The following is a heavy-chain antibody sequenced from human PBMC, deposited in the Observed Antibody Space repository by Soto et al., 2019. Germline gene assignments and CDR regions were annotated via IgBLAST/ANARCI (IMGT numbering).Heavy chain of an antibody. CDR1: GGTFSSYA. D-gene: IGHD5-18*01. Sequence: SVKVSCKASGGTFSSYAISWVRQAPGQGLEWMGGIIPIFGTANYAQKLQGRVTMTTDTSTSTAYMELRSLRSDDTAVYYCARDVGYGLIDYWGQGTLVTVSS. V-gene: IGHV1-69*05. CDR3: ARDVGYGLIDY. CDR2: IIPIFGTA. J-gene: IGHJ4*02.